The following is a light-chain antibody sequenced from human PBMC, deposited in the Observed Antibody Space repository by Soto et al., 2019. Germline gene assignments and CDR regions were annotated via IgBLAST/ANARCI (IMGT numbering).Light chain of an antibody. CDR3: QQYGSSPWT. J-gene: IGKJ1*01. Sequence: PGERATLSCRASQSVSSSYLAWYQQKPGQAPRLVIYGASSRATGIPDRFSGSGSGTDFTLTISRLEPEDFAVYYCQQYGSSPWTFGQGTKVEIK. V-gene: IGKV3-20*01. CDR1: QSVSSSY. CDR2: GAS.